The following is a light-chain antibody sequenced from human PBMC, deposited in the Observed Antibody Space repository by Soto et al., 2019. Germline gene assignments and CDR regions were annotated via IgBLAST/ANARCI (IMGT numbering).Light chain of an antibody. Sequence: QSAQTQPASVSGSPGQSITISCTGTSSDVGGFNYVSWYQQHPGKAPKLMIYDVTNRPSGVSYRFSGSKSGNTASLTISGLQAEDEADYYCNSYTSSSTYVFGTGTQLTVL. CDR3: NSYTSSSTYV. J-gene: IGLJ1*01. CDR2: DVT. CDR1: SSDVGGFNY. V-gene: IGLV2-14*03.